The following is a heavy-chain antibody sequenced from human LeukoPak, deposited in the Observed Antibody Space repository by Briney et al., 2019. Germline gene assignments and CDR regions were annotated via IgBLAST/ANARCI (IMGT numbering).Heavy chain of an antibody. J-gene: IGHJ4*02. Sequence: SVKVSCKASGYTFTSYDINWVRQAPGQGLEWMGRIIPILGIANYAQKFQGRVTITADKSTSTAYMELSSLRSEDTAVYYCARGSIAVASYFDYWGQGTLVTVSS. CDR3: ARGSIAVASYFDY. CDR1: GYTFTSYD. D-gene: IGHD6-19*01. CDR2: IIPILGIA. V-gene: IGHV1-69*04.